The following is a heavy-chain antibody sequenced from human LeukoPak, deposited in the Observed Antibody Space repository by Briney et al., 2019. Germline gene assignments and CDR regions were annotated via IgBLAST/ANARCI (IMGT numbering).Heavy chain of an antibody. CDR3: ARRAGYFDWLEFDY. CDR1: GFTFSSYV. D-gene: IGHD3-9*01. V-gene: IGHV3-33*01. CDR2: IWYDGSNK. J-gene: IGHJ4*02. Sequence: GRSLRLSCAASGFTFSSYVMHWVRQAPGKGLEWVAVIWYDGSNKYYADSVKGRFTISRDNSKNTLYLQMNSLRAEDTAVYYCARRAGYFDWLEFDYWGQGTLVTVSS.